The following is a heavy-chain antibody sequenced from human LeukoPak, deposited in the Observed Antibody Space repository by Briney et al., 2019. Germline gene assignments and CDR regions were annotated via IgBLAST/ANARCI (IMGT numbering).Heavy chain of an antibody. CDR3: ARVGYGDYGAFDI. CDR2: INPNSGGT. D-gene: IGHD4-17*01. CDR1: GYTFTGYY. Sequence: ASVKVSCKASGYTFTGYYMHWVRQAPGQGLEWMGWINPNSGGTNYAQKFQGWVTMTRDTSISTAYMELSRLRSDDTAVYYCARVGYGDYGAFDIWGQGTMVTVSS. V-gene: IGHV1-2*04. J-gene: IGHJ3*02.